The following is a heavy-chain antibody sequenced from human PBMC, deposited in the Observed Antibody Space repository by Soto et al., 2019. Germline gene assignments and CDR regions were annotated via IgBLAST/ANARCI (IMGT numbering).Heavy chain of an antibody. Sequence: QVQLQESGPGLVRPSQTLSLTCSVSGASIYNGGYFWSWIRQSPGKGLEWIGHIHNSGSPYTKPSLNRLVTISADTSMNQFSLALPSVTAADTAMYYCARGPTAKKVDSWGQGILVTVSS. V-gene: IGHV4-30-4*01. CDR3: ARGPTAKKVDS. CDR1: GASIYNGGYF. J-gene: IGHJ4*02. CDR2: IHNSGSP.